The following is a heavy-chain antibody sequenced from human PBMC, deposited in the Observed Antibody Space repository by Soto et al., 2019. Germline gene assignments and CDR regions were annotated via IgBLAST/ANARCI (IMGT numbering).Heavy chain of an antibody. CDR2: MNPNSGNT. CDR1: GYTFTSYD. Sequence: ASVKVSCKASGYTFTSYDINWVRQATGQGLEWMGWMNPNSGNTGYAQKFQGRVTMTRNTSISTAYMELSSLRSEDTAVYYCARVSPLTYYYYYGMDVWGQGTTVTAP. V-gene: IGHV1-8*01. D-gene: IGHD3-16*01. CDR3: ARVSPLTYYYYYGMDV. J-gene: IGHJ6*02.